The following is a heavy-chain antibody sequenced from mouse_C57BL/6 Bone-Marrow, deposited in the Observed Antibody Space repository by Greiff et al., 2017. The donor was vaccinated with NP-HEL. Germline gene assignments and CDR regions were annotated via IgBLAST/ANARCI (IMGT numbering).Heavy chain of an antibody. CDR2: ISSGSSTN. CDR1: GFTFSDYG. D-gene: IGHD2-2*01. Sequence: DVKLQESGGGLVKPGGSLKLSCAASGFTFSDYGMHWVRQAPEKGLEWVAYISSGSSTNYYADTVKGRFTISRDNAKNTLFLQMTSLRSEDTAMYYCAMVAEGDYFDYWGQGTTLTVSS. CDR3: AMVAEGDYFDY. V-gene: IGHV5-17*01. J-gene: IGHJ2*01.